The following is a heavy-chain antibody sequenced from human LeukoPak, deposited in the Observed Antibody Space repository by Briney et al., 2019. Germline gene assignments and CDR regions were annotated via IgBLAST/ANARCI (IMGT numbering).Heavy chain of an antibody. D-gene: IGHD3-10*01. CDR2: INPSGGST. V-gene: IGHV1-46*01. CDR1: GYTFTSYY. Sequence: ASVKVSCKASGYTFTSYYMHWVRQAPGQGLEWMGIINPSGGSTSYAQKFQGRVTMTRDTSTSTVYMELSSLRSKDTAVYYCAKTIRGVTTMDYWGQGTLVTVSS. CDR3: AKTIRGVTTMDY. J-gene: IGHJ4*02.